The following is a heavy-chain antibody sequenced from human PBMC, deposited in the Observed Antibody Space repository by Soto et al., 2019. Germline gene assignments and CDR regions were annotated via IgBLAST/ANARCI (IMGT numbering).Heavy chain of an antibody. CDR1: GFTFSDFA. J-gene: IGHJ6*02. D-gene: IGHD2-2*01. Sequence: LRLSCLASGFTFSDFAMTWVRHVPGRGLEWVASLDGAGGSTYYAESVRGRFSISRDNSQNTLFLQMKRLTVDDTAMYYCARLAYCTSCYDYYYYYGMDVWGQGTTVTVSS. CDR3: ARLAYCTSCYDYYYYYGMDV. V-gene: IGHV3-23*01. CDR2: LDGAGGST.